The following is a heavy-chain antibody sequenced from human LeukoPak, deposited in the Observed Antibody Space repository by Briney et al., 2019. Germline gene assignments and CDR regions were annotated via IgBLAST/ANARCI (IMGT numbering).Heavy chain of an antibody. Sequence: GGSLRLSCTASGFTFSSYEMNWVRQAPGKGLQWVSYITSSGDTIYYADSVKGRFTISRDNAKNSLYLQMNSLRADDTAVYYCARWRSAFDYWGQGTLVTVSS. CDR3: ARWRSAFDY. CDR2: ITSSGDTI. V-gene: IGHV3-48*03. D-gene: IGHD2-15*01. J-gene: IGHJ4*02. CDR1: GFTFSSYE.